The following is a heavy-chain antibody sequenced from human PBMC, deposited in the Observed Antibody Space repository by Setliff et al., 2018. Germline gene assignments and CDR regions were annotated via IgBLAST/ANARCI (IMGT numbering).Heavy chain of an antibody. Sequence: SETLSLTCTVSGGSISNYYWSWIRQPAGKGLEWIGRIYTSGSTNYNPSLKSRVTMSVDTSKNQFSLKLSSVTAADTAVYYCAREQWLDPPGYYYMDVWGKGTTVTVSS. V-gene: IGHV4-4*07. J-gene: IGHJ6*03. D-gene: IGHD6-19*01. CDR3: AREQWLDPPGYYYMDV. CDR1: GGSISNYY. CDR2: IYTSGST.